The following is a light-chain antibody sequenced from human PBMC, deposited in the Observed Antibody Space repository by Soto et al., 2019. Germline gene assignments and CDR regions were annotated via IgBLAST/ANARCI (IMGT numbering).Light chain of an antibody. CDR2: EGS. Sequence: QPVLTQPASVSWSPGQSITISCTGTSSDVGSYNLVSWYQQHPGKAPKLMIYEGSKRPSGVSNRFSGSKSGNTASLTISGLQAEDEADYYCCSYAGSSTPSYVFGTGTKVTVL. CDR1: SSDVGSYNL. CDR3: CSYAGSSTPSYV. J-gene: IGLJ1*01. V-gene: IGLV2-23*01.